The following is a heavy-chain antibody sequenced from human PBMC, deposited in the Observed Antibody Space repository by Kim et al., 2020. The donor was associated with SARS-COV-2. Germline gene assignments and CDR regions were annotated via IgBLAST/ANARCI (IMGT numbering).Heavy chain of an antibody. J-gene: IGHJ3*02. D-gene: IGHD5-12*01. V-gene: IGHV3-33*05. CDR2: ISYNGNDK. CDR1: GFTFSNYG. Sequence: GGSLRLSCAASGFTFSNYGMHWVRQAPGKGLEWVGVISYNGNDKSYGDSVKGRFTVSRDNSDNTLYLQMNSLRAEDTAVYFCATEGASDIGRTKGDAFDMWGQGTMVTVSS. CDR3: ATEGASDIGRTKGDAFDM.